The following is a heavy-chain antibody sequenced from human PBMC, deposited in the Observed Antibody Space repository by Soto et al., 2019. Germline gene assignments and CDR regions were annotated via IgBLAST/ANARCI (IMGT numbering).Heavy chain of an antibody. D-gene: IGHD3-16*01. CDR2: ISGSGGGT. V-gene: IGHV3-23*01. J-gene: IGHJ6*02. CDR3: AKDGGRDYYGMDV. CDR1: GFTFSSYA. Sequence: EVQLLESGGGLVQPGGSLRLSCAASGFTFSSYAMSWVRQAPGKGLEWVSAISGSGGGTYYADSVKGRFTISRDNSKNTLYLQMNSLRAEDTAVYYCAKDGGRDYYGMDVWGQGTTVTVSS.